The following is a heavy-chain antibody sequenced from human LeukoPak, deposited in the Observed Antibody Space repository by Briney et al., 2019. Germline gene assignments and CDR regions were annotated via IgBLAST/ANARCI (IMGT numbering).Heavy chain of an antibody. CDR1: GFTFDDYG. D-gene: IGHD3-10*01. Sequence: PGGYLRLSCAASGFTFDDYGMSWVRQAPGKGLEWVSGINWNGGSTGYADSVKGRFTISRDNAKNSLYLQMNSLRAEDTALYYCARDLGKVRGVFYYYYMDVWGKGTTVTVSS. J-gene: IGHJ6*03. CDR3: ARDLGKVRGVFYYYYMDV. V-gene: IGHV3-20*04. CDR2: INWNGGST.